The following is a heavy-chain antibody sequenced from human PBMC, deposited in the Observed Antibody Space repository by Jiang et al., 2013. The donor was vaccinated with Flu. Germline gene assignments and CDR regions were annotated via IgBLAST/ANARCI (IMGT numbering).Heavy chain of an antibody. V-gene: IGHV6-1*01. D-gene: IGHD3-10*01. CDR2: TYYTSKWNT. Sequence: QTLSLTCAISGDSVSSYSAAWNWIRQSPSRGLEWLGRTYYTSKWNTDYAVSVKSRITINPDTSKNQFSLQLKSVSPEDTAVYYCARDSPLSSGPSGAFAIWGQGTMVTVSS. J-gene: IGHJ3*02. CDR1: GDSVSSYSAA. CDR3: ARDSPLSSGPSGAFAI.